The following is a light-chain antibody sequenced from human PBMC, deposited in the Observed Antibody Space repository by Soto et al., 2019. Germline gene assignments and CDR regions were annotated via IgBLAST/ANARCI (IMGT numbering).Light chain of an antibody. CDR1: QSVDTC. J-gene: IGKJ1*01. CDR3: QQFYRYPWT. V-gene: IGKV1-5*03. Sequence: DLQMTQSPSTLSASVGDRVTITCRASQSVDTCLAWYQQKPGKAPHLLIYKASSLETGVPSRFSGSGSVTECALTISSLQPDDFATYDCQQFYRYPWTFGQGTKVEIK. CDR2: KAS.